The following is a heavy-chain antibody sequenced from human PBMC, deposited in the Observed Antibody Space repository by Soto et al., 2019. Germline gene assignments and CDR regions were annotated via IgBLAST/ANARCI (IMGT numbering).Heavy chain of an antibody. CDR1: GGTFSSYT. J-gene: IGHJ5*02. V-gene: IGHV1-69*02. CDR3: ARGGYCSGGSCYWFDP. CDR2: IIPILGIA. D-gene: IGHD2-15*01. Sequence: QVQLVQSGAEVKKPGSSVKVSCKASGGTFSSYTISWVRQAPGQGLEWMGRIIPILGIANYAQKFQGRVTITADKSTRTAYMELSSLRSEDTAVYYCARGGYCSGGSCYWFDPWGQGTLVTVSS.